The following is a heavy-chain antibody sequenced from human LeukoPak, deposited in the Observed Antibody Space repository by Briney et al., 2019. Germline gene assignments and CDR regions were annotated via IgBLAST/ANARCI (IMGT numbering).Heavy chain of an antibody. Sequence: GGSLRFSCAASGFTFSSYWMHWVRQAPGKGLVWVSRINTDGSSTSYADSVKGRFTISRDNAENTLYLQMNSLRAEDTAVYYCAREEGGYSYGSSFVDYWGQGTLVTVSS. D-gene: IGHD5-18*01. J-gene: IGHJ4*02. CDR2: INTDGSST. V-gene: IGHV3-74*01. CDR1: GFTFSSYW. CDR3: AREEGGYSYGSSFVDY.